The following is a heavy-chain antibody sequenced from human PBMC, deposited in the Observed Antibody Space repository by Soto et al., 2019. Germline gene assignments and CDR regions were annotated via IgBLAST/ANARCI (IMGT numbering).Heavy chain of an antibody. V-gene: IGHV3-30*18. Sequence: QVQLVESGGGVVQPGRSLRLSCAASGFNFRSYAMHWVRQAPGKGLEWVAAISDDGSDLYYTDSVKGRFTISRDNSENTLYVQMKSLRPEYTDVYYCAKSDRWQGVVGDDFFDIWGQGPKVTVSS. D-gene: IGHD2-15*01. CDR1: GFNFRSYA. CDR2: ISDDGSDL. CDR3: AKSDRWQGVVGDDFFDI. J-gene: IGHJ3*02.